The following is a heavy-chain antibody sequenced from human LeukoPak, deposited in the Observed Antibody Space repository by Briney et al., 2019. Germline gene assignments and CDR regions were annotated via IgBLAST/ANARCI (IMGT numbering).Heavy chain of an antibody. Sequence: SETLSLTCTVSGGSISSYYWSWIRQPAGKGLEWIGRFYSGGSADYNPSLKSRVTMSVDTSKNQFSLKLSSVTAADTAVYYCAREVSSSASFDYWGQGTLVTVSS. J-gene: IGHJ4*02. D-gene: IGHD6-6*01. CDR3: AREVSSSASFDY. V-gene: IGHV4-4*07. CDR2: FYSGGSA. CDR1: GGSISSYY.